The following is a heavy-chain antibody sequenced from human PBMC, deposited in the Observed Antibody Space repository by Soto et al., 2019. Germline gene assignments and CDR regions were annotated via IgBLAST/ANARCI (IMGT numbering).Heavy chain of an antibody. CDR3: ARDWTDYDSSGPGDY. CDR2: INAGNGDT. Sequence: ASVKVSCKASGYTFTSYPMHWVRQAPGQRLEWMGWINAGNGDTKYSQKFQGRVTITRDTSASTAYMELSSLRSEDTAAYYCARDWTDYDSSGPGDYWGQGTLVTVSS. CDR1: GYTFTSYP. J-gene: IGHJ4*02. V-gene: IGHV1-3*01. D-gene: IGHD3-22*01.